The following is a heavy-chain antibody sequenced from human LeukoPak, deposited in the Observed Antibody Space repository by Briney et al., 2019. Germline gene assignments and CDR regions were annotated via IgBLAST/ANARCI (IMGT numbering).Heavy chain of an antibody. V-gene: IGHV3-23*01. Sequence: PGGSLRLSCATSGFTFSSYAMSWVRQAPGKGLEWVSSISGSGGNTYYADSAKGRFTTSRDNAKNSLYLQMNSLRAEDTAVYYCARAGHMFRGVILPGRWYWGQGTLVTVSS. CDR1: GFTFSSYA. J-gene: IGHJ4*02. D-gene: IGHD3-10*01. CDR3: ARAGHMFRGVILPGRWY. CDR2: ISGSGGNT.